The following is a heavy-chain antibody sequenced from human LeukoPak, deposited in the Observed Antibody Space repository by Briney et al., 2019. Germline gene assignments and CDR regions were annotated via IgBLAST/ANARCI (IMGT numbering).Heavy chain of an antibody. J-gene: IGHJ6*02. D-gene: IGHD6-19*01. Sequence: GGSLRLSCAASGFTFSDYYMSWIRQAPGKGPEWVSYISSSGSTIYYADSVKGRFTISRDNAKNSLYLQMNSLRAEDTAVYYCARIPGIAVAGSPPTYYYGMDVWGQGTTVTVSS. CDR3: ARIPGIAVAGSPPTYYYGMDV. CDR2: ISSSGSTI. CDR1: GFTFSDYY. V-gene: IGHV3-11*04.